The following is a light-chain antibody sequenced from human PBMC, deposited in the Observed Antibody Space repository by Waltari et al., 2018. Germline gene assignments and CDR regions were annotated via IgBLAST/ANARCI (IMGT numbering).Light chain of an antibody. V-gene: IGKV4-1*01. CDR2: WAS. Sequence: IVMTQSPDSLDVSLGERAPLHCHSSQSVLYRSDNKNYLTCDQHKPGQPHKLLFSWASTRESGVPDRFRASGAGTDFTLTINNLQAEDVAVYYCQQYYRSRTFGQGTKVEIK. CDR3: QQYYRSRT. J-gene: IGKJ1*01. CDR1: QSVLYRSDNKNY.